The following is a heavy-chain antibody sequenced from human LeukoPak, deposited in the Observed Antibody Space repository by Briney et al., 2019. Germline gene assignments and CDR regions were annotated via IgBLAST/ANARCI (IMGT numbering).Heavy chain of an antibody. CDR3: ERGLKRAVRGGNYMDV. CDR2: ITHSGST. D-gene: IGHD3-10*02. CDR1: GGSFSGYY. J-gene: IGHJ6*03. V-gene: IGHV4-34*01. Sequence: SETLSLTCAVYGGSFSGYYWSWLRHPPGKGLEWIGEITHSGSTNYNPSFKSRVTISVDTSKNQFALKLSSVTAADTAVYDWERGLKRAVRGGNYMDVWGKGTTVTVSS.